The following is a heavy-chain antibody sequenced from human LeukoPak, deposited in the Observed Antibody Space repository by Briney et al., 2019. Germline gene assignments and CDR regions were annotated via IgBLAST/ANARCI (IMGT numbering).Heavy chain of an antibody. Sequence: PGGSLILSCAASGFTFSSYGMHWVRQSPGKGLEWVAVISYAVSNKYYADSVKGRFTISRDNSKNTLYLQMDSLRAEDTAVYYCAKANTAMSYFDYWGQGTLVTVSS. CDR1: GFTFSSYG. CDR2: ISYAVSNK. CDR3: AKANTAMSYFDY. J-gene: IGHJ4*02. D-gene: IGHD5-18*01. V-gene: IGHV3-30*18.